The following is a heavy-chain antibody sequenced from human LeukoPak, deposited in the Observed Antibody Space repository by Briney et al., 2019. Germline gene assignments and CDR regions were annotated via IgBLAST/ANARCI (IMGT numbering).Heavy chain of an antibody. J-gene: IGHJ5*02. CDR2: IYYSGST. CDR1: GGSISSYY. D-gene: IGHD6-19*01. CDR3: ARNFGGSGWYSWFDP. Sequence: PSETLSLTCTVSGGSISSYYWSWIRQPPGKGLEWIGDIYYSGSTNYNPSLKSRVTISVDTSKNQFSLKLSSVTAVDTAVYYCARNFGGSGWYSWFDPWGQGTLVTVSS. V-gene: IGHV4-59*12.